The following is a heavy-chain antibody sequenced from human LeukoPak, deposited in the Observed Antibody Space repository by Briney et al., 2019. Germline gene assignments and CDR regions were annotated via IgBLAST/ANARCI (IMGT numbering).Heavy chain of an antibody. Sequence: GGSLRLSCAASGFTFSSYAMSWVRQAPGKGLEWVSGILDGGYSTYYANSVKGRFTISRDNSNNTLYLQMNSLRAEDTAVYYCAKLGGHPLHNYYVGVWGKGTTVTVS. CDR3: AKLGGHPLHNYYVGV. CDR2: ILDGGYST. J-gene: IGHJ6*03. D-gene: IGHD3-16*01. V-gene: IGHV3-23*01. CDR1: GFTFSSYA.